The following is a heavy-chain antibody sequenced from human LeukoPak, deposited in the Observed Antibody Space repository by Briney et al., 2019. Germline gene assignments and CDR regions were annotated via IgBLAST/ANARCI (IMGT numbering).Heavy chain of an antibody. D-gene: IGHD3-22*01. CDR3: ARSGDSSGYGFDY. V-gene: IGHV1-2*06. J-gene: IGHJ4*02. Sequence: ASVKVSFKASGYTFTGYYMHWVQQAPGQGLEWMGRINPNSGGTNYAQKFQGRVTMTRDTSISTAYMELSRLRSDDTAVYYCARSGDSSGYGFDYWGQGTLVTVSS. CDR1: GYTFTGYY. CDR2: INPNSGGT.